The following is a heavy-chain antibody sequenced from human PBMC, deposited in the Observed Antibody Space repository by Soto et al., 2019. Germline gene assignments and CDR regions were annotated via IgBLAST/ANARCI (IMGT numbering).Heavy chain of an antibody. CDR2: IYYSGST. Sequence: SETLSLTCTVSGGSISSSSYYWGWIRQPPGKGLEWIGSIYYSGSTYYNPSLKSRVTISVDTSKNQFSLKLSSVTAADTAVYYCARHNRSKLPKPGRFDPWGQGTLVTVSS. CDR3: ARHNRSKLPKPGRFDP. V-gene: IGHV4-39*01. CDR1: GGSISSSSYY. D-gene: IGHD2-2*01. J-gene: IGHJ5*02.